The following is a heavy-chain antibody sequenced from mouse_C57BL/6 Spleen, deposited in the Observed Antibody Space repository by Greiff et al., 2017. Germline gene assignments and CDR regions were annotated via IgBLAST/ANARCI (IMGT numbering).Heavy chain of an antibody. J-gene: IGHJ4*01. CDR1: GFNIKDYY. CDR3: TTWDGYDDYYAMDY. V-gene: IGHV14-1*01. Sequence: VQLQQSGAELVRPGASVTLSCTASGFNIKDYYMHWVKQRPVQGLEWIGRIDPDDGDTEYAPKFQGKATMTADTSSNTAYLQLSSLTSEDTAVYYCTTWDGYDDYYAMDYWGNGTSVTVSS. CDR2: IDPDDGDT. D-gene: IGHD2-2*01.